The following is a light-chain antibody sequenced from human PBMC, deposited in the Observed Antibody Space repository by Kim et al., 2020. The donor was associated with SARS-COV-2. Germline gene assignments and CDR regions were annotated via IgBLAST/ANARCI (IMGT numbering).Light chain of an antibody. J-gene: IGLJ3*02. CDR2: LNSDGSH. V-gene: IGLV4-69*01. Sequence: QLVLTQSPSASASLGPSVKLTCTLSSGHSSYVIAWHQQQPEKGPRYLMRLNSDGSHSKGDGVPDRFSGSSSGAERYLTISSLRSEDEADYYCQTWGTGIRVFGGGTKLTVL. CDR1: SGHSSYV. CDR3: QTWGTGIRV.